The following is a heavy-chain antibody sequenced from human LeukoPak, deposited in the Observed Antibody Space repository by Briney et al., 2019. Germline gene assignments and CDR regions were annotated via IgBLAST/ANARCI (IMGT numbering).Heavy chain of an antibody. Sequence: GGSLRLSCAASGFTFSTYWMSWVRQAPGKGLEWVANINQDGSGKDYVDSLKGRFTISRDNTKNSLYLQMNSLRAEDAAVYYCARGYRYVVYWGQGTLVTVSS. CDR2: INQDGSGK. J-gene: IGHJ4*02. CDR1: GFTFSTYW. CDR3: ARGYRYVVY. D-gene: IGHD6-13*01. V-gene: IGHV3-7*03.